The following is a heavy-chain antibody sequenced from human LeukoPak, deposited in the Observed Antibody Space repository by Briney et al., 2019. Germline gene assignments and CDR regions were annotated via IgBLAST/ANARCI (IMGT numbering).Heavy chain of an antibody. Sequence: GSSVKVSCKASGGTFSSYAISWVRQAPGQGLEWMGRIIPIFGIANYAQKFQGRVTITADKSTSTAYMELSSLRSEDTAVCYCARRDCSSTSCPDAFDIWGQGTMVTVSS. CDR1: GGTFSSYA. CDR3: ARRDCSSTSCPDAFDI. V-gene: IGHV1-69*04. CDR2: IIPIFGIA. D-gene: IGHD2-2*01. J-gene: IGHJ3*02.